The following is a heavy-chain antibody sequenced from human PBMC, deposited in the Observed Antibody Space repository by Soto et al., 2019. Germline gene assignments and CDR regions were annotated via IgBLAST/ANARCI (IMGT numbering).Heavy chain of an antibody. J-gene: IGHJ4*02. CDR3: AGTTPTYFDY. Sequence: SETLSLTCTVSGCSISSYYWSWIRQPPGKGLEWIGYIYYSGSTNYNPSLKSRVTISVDTSKNQFSLKLSSVTAADTAVYYCAGTTPTYFDYWGQGTLVTSPQ. CDR1: GCSISSYY. CDR2: IYYSGST. V-gene: IGHV4-59*08. D-gene: IGHD4-17*01.